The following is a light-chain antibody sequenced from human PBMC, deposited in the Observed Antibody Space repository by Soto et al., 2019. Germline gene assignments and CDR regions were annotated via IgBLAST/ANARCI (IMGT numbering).Light chain of an antibody. Sequence: EIVLTQSPGTLSLSPWERVTLSCRASQSVSSSYLAWYQQKPGQAPRLLIYGASSRAAGIPDRFSGSGSGTEFSLTISSLQSEDFAVYYCQEYNHWHPVTFGGGTKV. CDR2: GAS. CDR3: QEYNHWHPVT. V-gene: IGKV3D-20*02. CDR1: QSVSSSY. J-gene: IGKJ4*01.